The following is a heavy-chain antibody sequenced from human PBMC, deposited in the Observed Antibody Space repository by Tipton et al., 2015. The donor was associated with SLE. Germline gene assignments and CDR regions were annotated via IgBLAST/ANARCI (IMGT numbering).Heavy chain of an antibody. CDR2: ISYDGSNK. D-gene: IGHD3-22*01. CDR3: AKDRDFTYYYESYFDH. J-gene: IGHJ4*02. Sequence: SLRLSCAASGFTFSSYAMHWVRQAPGKGLEWVAVISYDGSNKYYADSVKGRFTISRDNSKNTLYLQMNSLRAEDTAVYYCAKDRDFTYYYESYFDHWGQGILVTVSS. V-gene: IGHV3-30*04. CDR1: GFTFSSYA.